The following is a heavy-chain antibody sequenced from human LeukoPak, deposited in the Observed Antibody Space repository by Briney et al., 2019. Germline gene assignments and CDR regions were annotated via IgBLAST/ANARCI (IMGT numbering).Heavy chain of an antibody. CDR1: GGSISSYY. Sequence: SQTLSLTXTVSGGSISSYYWSWIRQPPGKGLEWIGSIYYSGSTYYNPSLKSRVTISVDTSKNQFSLKLSSVTAADTAVYYCARPYSDAFDIWGQGTMVTVSS. CDR2: IYYSGST. J-gene: IGHJ3*02. V-gene: IGHV4-59*05. CDR3: ARPYSDAFDI. D-gene: IGHD2-21*01.